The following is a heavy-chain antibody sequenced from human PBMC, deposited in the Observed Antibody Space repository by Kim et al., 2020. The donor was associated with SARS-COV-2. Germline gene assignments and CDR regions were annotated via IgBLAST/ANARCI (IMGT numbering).Heavy chain of an antibody. V-gene: IGHV3-21*01. Sequence: LSLTCAASGFTFSSYSMNWVRQAPGKGLEWVSSISSSSSYIYYADSVKGRFTISRDNAKNSLYLQMNSLRAEDTAVYYCARVDTAMDSYYYGMDVWGQGTTVTVSS. D-gene: IGHD5-18*01. CDR2: ISSSSSYI. CDR3: ARVDTAMDSYYYGMDV. CDR1: GFTFSSYS. J-gene: IGHJ6*02.